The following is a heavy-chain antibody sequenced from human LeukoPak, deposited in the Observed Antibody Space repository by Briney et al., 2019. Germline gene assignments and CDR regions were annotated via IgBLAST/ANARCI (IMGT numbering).Heavy chain of an antibody. CDR1: GFTFSSYI. CDR2: ISSSSSYI. V-gene: IGHV3-21*01. Sequence: GGSLRLSCAASGFTFSSYIMNWVRQAPGKGLEWVSSISSSSSYIYYADSVKGRFTISRDNAKNSLYLQMNSLRAEDTAVYYCARDYSPDSSGYYEWDAFDIWGQGTMVTVSS. J-gene: IGHJ3*02. D-gene: IGHD3-22*01. CDR3: ARDYSPDSSGYYEWDAFDI.